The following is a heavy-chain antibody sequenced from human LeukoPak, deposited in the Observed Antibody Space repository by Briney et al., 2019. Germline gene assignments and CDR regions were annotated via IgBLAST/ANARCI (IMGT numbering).Heavy chain of an antibody. D-gene: IGHD1-20*01. CDR2: IIPIRGIA. CDR3: ATLTGTSRGYYYYYGMDV. V-gene: IGHV1-69*04. Sequence: SVKVSCKASRGTYSSYAISWVRQAPGQGRAWMGRIIPIRGIANYAQKFQGRVTITADKSTSTAYMELSSLRSEDTAVYYCATLTGTSRGYYYYYGMDVWGQGTTVTVSS. CDR1: RGTYSSYA. J-gene: IGHJ6*02.